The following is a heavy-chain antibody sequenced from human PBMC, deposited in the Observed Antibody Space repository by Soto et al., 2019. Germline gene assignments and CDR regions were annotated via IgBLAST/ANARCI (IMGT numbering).Heavy chain of an antibody. CDR2: INHSGST. CDR3: ARLCSGGSCYPHDAFDI. Sequence: SETLSLTCAVYGGSFSGYYWSWIRQPPGKGLEWIGEINHSGSTNYNPSLKSRVTISVDTSKNQFSLKLSSVTAADTAVYYCARLCSGGSCYPHDAFDIWGQGTMVTVSS. V-gene: IGHV4-34*01. D-gene: IGHD2-15*01. CDR1: GGSFSGYY. J-gene: IGHJ3*02.